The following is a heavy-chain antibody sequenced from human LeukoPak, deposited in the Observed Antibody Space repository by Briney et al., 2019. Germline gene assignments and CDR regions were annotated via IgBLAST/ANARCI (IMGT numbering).Heavy chain of an antibody. CDR1: GGSFSGYY. D-gene: IGHD3-22*01. Sequence: PSETLSLTCAVYGGSFSGYYWSWIRQPPGKGLEWIGEINHSGSTNYNPSLKSRVTISVDTSKNQFSLKLSSVTAADTAVYYCARRIDDSSGYYSLYYFDYWGQGTLVTVSS. CDR2: INHSGST. J-gene: IGHJ4*02. CDR3: ARRIDDSSGYYSLYYFDY. V-gene: IGHV4-34*01.